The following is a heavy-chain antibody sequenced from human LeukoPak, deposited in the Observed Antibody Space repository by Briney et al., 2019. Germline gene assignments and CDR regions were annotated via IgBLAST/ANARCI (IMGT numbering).Heavy chain of an antibody. D-gene: IGHD3-3*01. Sequence: KPSETLSLTCIVSGGSISSGYYWGWIRQPPGKGLGWIGSIYHSGSTYYNPSLKSRVTISVDTSKNQFSLKLSSVTAADTAVYYCARWGYDFWSGYYRYYYYYMDVWGKGTTVTVSS. CDR2: IYHSGST. CDR3: ARWGYDFWSGYYRYYYYYMDV. J-gene: IGHJ6*03. CDR1: GGSISSGYY. V-gene: IGHV4-38-2*02.